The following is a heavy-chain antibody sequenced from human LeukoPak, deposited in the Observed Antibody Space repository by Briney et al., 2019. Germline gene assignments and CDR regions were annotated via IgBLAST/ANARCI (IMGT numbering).Heavy chain of an antibody. Sequence: GGSLRLSCAASGFTFSSYAMHWVRQAPGKGLEWVAVISYDGSNKYYADSVKGRFTISRDNSKNTLYLQMNSLRAEDTAVYYCARALMNKYCSGGSCYYFDYWGRGTLVTVSS. J-gene: IGHJ4*02. CDR3: ARALMNKYCSGGSCYYFDY. D-gene: IGHD2-15*01. CDR2: ISYDGSNK. V-gene: IGHV3-30*04. CDR1: GFTFSSYA.